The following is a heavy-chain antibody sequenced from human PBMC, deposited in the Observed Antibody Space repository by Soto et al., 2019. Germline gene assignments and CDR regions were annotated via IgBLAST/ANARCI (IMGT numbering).Heavy chain of an antibody. CDR2: IYSCGST. Sequence: GCRLLACPVAGFTASSNYMSWVRQAPGKWLEWVSVIYSCGSTYYADSVKGLSTISRDNSQNTLYLQMNSLRPEDTAVYYFARAGIGVVTANYYGTDVWGQGTKVTVYS. J-gene: IGHJ6*02. CDR1: GFTASSNY. D-gene: IGHD2-21*02. V-gene: IGHV3-53*01. CDR3: ARAGIGVVTANYYGTDV.